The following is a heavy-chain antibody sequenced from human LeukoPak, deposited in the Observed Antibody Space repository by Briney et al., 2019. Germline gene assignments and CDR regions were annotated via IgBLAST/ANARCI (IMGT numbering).Heavy chain of an antibody. CDR2: ISGSGGST. CDR1: GFTFSSYA. Sequence: GGSLRLSCAASGFTFSSYAMSWVPQAPGKGLEWVSAISGSGGSTYYADSVKGRFTISRDNSKNTLYLQMNSLRAEDTAVYYCAKRGRFEWELRYWGQGTLVTVSS. J-gene: IGHJ4*02. D-gene: IGHD1-26*01. CDR3: AKRGRFEWELRY. V-gene: IGHV3-23*01.